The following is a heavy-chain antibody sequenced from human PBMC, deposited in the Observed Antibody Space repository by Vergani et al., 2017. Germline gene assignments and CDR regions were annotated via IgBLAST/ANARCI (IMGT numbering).Heavy chain of an antibody. Sequence: EVQLLESGGGLVQPGGSLRLSCAASGFTFSSYAMSWVRQAPGKGLEWVSAISGSGGSTYYADSVKGRFTISRDNSKNTLYLQMNSLRSEDTAVYYCARDNAARFLEWLPHGYYYYGMDVWGQGTTVTVSS. CDR2: ISGSGGST. J-gene: IGHJ6*02. CDR1: GFTFSSYA. D-gene: IGHD3-3*01. CDR3: ARDNAARFLEWLPHGYYYYGMDV. V-gene: IGHV3-23*01.